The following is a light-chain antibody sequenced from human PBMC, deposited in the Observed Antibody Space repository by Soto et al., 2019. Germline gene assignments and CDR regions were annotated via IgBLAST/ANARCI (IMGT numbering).Light chain of an antibody. CDR1: QGISSA. CDR2: DAS. J-gene: IGKJ3*01. V-gene: IGKV1-13*02. Sequence: AIRLTQSPSSLSASVGDRVTITCRASQGISSALAWYQQKPGQATKLLIYDASSLESGVPSRFSGSGSGTDFTLTISSLQPEDFATYYCQQFNSYPRTFGPGTKVDIK. CDR3: QQFNSYPRT.